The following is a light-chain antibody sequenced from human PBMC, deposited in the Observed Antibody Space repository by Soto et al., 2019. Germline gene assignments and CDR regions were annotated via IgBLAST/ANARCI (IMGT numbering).Light chain of an antibody. CDR2: AVS. CDR3: MYSVEAPWT. Sequence: EIVLTQTPLSLSVTPGQPASISCKSSQSLVYSDGRTYFYWFLQKAGQPPQVLIYAVSNRSPGVPDRFSGSGSGTDFTLKISRVEAEDVGVYYCMYSVEAPWTFGQGTKLEIK. CDR1: QSLVYSDGRTY. V-gene: IGKV2D-29*01. J-gene: IGKJ1*01.